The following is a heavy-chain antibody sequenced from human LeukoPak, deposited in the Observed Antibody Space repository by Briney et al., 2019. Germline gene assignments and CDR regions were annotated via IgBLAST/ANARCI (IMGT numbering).Heavy chain of an antibody. V-gene: IGHV3-7*01. D-gene: IGHD3-22*01. CDR3: ARDLSRSYYYDSRPGAFDI. CDR1: GFTFSSYW. CDR2: IKQDGSEK. Sequence: RGSLRLSCAASGFTFSSYWMSWVRQAPGKGLEWVANIKQDGSEKYYVDSVKGRFTISRDNAKNSLYLQMNSLRAEDTAVYYCARDLSRSYYYDSRPGAFDIWGQGTMVTVSS. J-gene: IGHJ3*02.